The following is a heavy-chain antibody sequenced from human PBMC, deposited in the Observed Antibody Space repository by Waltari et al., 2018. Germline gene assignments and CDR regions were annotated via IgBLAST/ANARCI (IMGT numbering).Heavy chain of an antibody. CDR3: ARGVYYGSGSYYNWFDP. D-gene: IGHD3-10*01. J-gene: IGHJ5*02. V-gene: IGHV4-59*01. CDR1: GGPISSYY. CDR2: IYYSGST. Sequence: QVQLQESGPGLVKPSETLSLTCTVSGGPISSYYWSWIRQPPGKGLAWIGYIYYSGSTNYNPSLKSRVTISVDTSKNQFSLKLSSVTAADTAVYYCARGVYYGSGSYYNWFDPWGQGTLVTVSS.